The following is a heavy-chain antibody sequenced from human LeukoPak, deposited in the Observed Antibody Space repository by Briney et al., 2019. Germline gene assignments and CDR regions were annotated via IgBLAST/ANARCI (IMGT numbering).Heavy chain of an antibody. CDR2: IRYDGSDK. Sequence: GGSLRLSCKSSGFTFSNFGIHWVRQAPGKGLEWVAFIRYDGSDKYYVDSVKGRFTISRDNAKNSLYLQVNSLRAEDTAVYYCAREVAVGIGAYNYWGQGTLVTVSS. D-gene: IGHD6-13*01. CDR1: GFTFSNFG. J-gene: IGHJ4*02. CDR3: AREVAVGIGAYNY. V-gene: IGHV3-30*02.